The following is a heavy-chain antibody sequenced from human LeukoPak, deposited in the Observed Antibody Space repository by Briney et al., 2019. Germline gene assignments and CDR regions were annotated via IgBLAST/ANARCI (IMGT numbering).Heavy chain of an antibody. D-gene: IGHD1-7*01. V-gene: IGHV1-46*01. CDR2: INPSGGNI. J-gene: IGHJ6*02. Sequence: ASVKVSCKTSGYRFTNNYMHWVRQAPGQGLEWMGIINPSGGNINYAQKFQGRVTITADESTSTAYMELSSLRSEDTAVYYCASRSSITGTTLRDYYYGMDVWGQGTTVTVSS. CDR3: ASRSSITGTTLRDYYYGMDV. CDR1: GYRFTNNY.